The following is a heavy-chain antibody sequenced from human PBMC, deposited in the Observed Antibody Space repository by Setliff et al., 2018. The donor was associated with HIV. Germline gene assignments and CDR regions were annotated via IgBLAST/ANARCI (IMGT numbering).Heavy chain of an antibody. Sequence: SETLSLTCTVSGGSISSGGSYWSWIRQSPEKGLEWIGEVHHSGYTNFNPSLKSRVTISVDTSKNQFSLKLKSVTAADTAVYYCARGGGRGNVYNSSPFDFWGQGTLVTVSS. CDR1: GGSISSGGSY. V-gene: IGHV4-61*08. CDR3: ARGGGRGNVYNSSPFDF. J-gene: IGHJ4*02. CDR2: VHHSGYT. D-gene: IGHD6-6*01.